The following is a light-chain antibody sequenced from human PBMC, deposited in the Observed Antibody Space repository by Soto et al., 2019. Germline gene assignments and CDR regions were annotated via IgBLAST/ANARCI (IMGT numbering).Light chain of an antibody. CDR3: QQSHTNPLT. J-gene: IGKJ4*01. V-gene: IGKV1-39*01. CDR1: QDISNY. CDR2: SAS. Sequence: IHSAHSPSSLSASLLYRFTITSHASQDISNYLNWYQQKPGKAPKLLIFSASGLQSGVPSRFSGGGYGTEFTLTISSLQIEDFATYYCQQSHTNPLTFGGGTKVDI.